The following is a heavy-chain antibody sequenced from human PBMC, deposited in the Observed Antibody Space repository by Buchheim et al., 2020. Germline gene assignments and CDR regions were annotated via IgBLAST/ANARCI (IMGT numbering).Heavy chain of an antibody. J-gene: IGHJ6*02. V-gene: IGHV1-8*01. CDR2: MNPNSGNT. Sequence: QVQLVQSGAEVKKPGASVKVSCKASGYTFTSYDINWVRRATGQGLELMGWMNPNSGNTGYAQKFQVWVTMTRDTSISTAYMELSRLRSDDTAVYYCARYAVAGTVPYYYYGMDVWGQGTT. CDR3: ARYAVAGTVPYYYYGMDV. CDR1: GYTFTSYD. D-gene: IGHD6-19*01.